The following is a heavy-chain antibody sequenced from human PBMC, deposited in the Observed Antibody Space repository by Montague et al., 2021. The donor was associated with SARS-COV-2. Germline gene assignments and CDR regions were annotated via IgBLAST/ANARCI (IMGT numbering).Heavy chain of an antibody. D-gene: IGHD2-15*01. V-gene: IGHV4-61*08. Sequence: SETLSLTCTVSGGSVSSGGYYWSWIRQPPGKGLEWIGYIYYSGSTNYXPSLKSRVTISLDTSKNQFSLKLTSVTAADTAVYYCARGSGHYYSPFDYWGQGNLVTVSS. CDR2: IYYSGST. CDR3: ARGSGHYYSPFDY. J-gene: IGHJ4*02. CDR1: GGSVSSGGYY.